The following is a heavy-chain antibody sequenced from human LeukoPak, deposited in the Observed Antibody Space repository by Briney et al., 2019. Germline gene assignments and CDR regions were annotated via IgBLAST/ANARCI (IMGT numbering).Heavy chain of an antibody. Sequence: ASVKVSCKASGYTFTSYYMHWVRQAPGQGLEWMGIINPSGGSTSYAQKFQGRVTMTRDMSTSTVYMELSSLRSEDTAVYYCATDRPGIAAAGIGRTWGQGTLVTVSS. CDR3: ATDRPGIAAAGIGRT. CDR1: GYTFTSYY. CDR2: INPSGGST. V-gene: IGHV1-46*01. D-gene: IGHD6-13*01. J-gene: IGHJ4*02.